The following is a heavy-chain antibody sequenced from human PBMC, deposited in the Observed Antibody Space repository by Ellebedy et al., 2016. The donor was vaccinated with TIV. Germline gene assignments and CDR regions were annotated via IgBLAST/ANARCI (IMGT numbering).Heavy chain of an antibody. J-gene: IGHJ4*02. Sequence: GGSLRLXXAASGFSFSSYWMTWVRQAPGKGLEWVSTISSSGGSTYYADSVKGRFTISRDNAKNSLYLQMNSLRAEDTAVYYCVRDYYDSSGYWGHGYWGPGTLVTVSS. CDR2: ISSSGGST. CDR3: VRDYYDSSGYWGHGY. V-gene: IGHV3-21*01. D-gene: IGHD3-22*01. CDR1: GFSFSSYW.